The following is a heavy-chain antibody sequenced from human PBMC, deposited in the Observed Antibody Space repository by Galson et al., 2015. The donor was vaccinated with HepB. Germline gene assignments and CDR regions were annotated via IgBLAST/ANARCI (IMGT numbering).Heavy chain of an antibody. V-gene: IGHV4-31*03. D-gene: IGHD3-22*01. Sequence: TLSLTCTVSGGSISSGGYYWSWIRQHPGKGLEWIGYIYYSGSTYYNPSLKSRVTISVDTSKNQFSLKLSSVTAADTAVYYCARGDSITMIFDIWGQGTMVTVSS. J-gene: IGHJ3*02. CDR2: IYYSGST. CDR3: ARGDSITMIFDI. CDR1: GGSISSGGYY.